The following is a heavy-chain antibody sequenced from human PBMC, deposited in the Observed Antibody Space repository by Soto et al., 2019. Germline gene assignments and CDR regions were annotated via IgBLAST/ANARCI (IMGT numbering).Heavy chain of an antibody. J-gene: IGHJ4*02. Sequence: QPGGSLRLSCAASGFTFSSYWMSWVRQAPGKGLEWVANIKQDGSEKYYVDSVKGRFTISRDNAKNSLYLQMNSLRDEDTAVYYCARGTYYHFWSGYYYFDYWGQGTLVTVSS. CDR3: ARGTYYHFWSGYYYFDY. V-gene: IGHV3-7*03. CDR1: GFTFSSYW. D-gene: IGHD3-3*01. CDR2: IKQDGSEK.